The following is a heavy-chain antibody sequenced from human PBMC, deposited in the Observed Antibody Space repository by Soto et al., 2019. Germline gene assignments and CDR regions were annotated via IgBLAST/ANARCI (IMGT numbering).Heavy chain of an antibody. CDR1: GGSISSYY. D-gene: IGHD3-22*01. CDR3: ARDGYYYDSSGYQSVYYFDY. CDR2: IYFSGST. V-gene: IGHV4-59*01. Sequence: SETLSLTCTVSGGSISSYYWSWIRQPPGKGLEWIGYIYFSGSTNYNPSLKSRVTISVDTSKNQFSLKLSSVTAVDTAVYYCARDGYYYDSSGYQSVYYFDYWGQGTRVTVSS. J-gene: IGHJ4*02.